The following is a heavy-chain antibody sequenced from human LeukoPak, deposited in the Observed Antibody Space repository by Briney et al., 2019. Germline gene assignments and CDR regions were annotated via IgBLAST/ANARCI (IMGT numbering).Heavy chain of an antibody. CDR3: ARDPHYYDSSGYPDY. J-gene: IGHJ4*02. CDR2: ISSRSGYI. D-gene: IGHD3-22*01. CDR1: GFTFSSYS. Sequence: PGGSLRLSCAASGFTFSSYSMNWVRQAPGKRLEWVSSISSRSGYIYYADSVKGRFTISRDNAKNSLYLQMNSLRAEDTAVYYCARDPHYYDSSGYPDYWGQGTPVPVSS. V-gene: IGHV3-21*01.